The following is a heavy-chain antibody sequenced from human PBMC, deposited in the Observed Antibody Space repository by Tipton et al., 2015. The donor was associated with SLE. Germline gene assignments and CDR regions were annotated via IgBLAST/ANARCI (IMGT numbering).Heavy chain of an antibody. CDR2: IRRSSSTI. CDR1: GFTFSSYS. V-gene: IGHV3-48*01. D-gene: IGHD6-19*01. Sequence: SLRLSCAASGFTFSSYSMNWVRQAPGKGLEWVSYIRRSSSTIYYADSVKGRFTISRDNAKNSLYLQMNSLRADDTAVYYCARDEAAGYWGQGTLVTVSS. J-gene: IGHJ4*02. CDR3: ARDEAAGY.